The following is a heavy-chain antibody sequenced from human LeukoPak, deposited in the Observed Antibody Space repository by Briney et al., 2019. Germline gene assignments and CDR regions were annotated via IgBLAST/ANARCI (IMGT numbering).Heavy chain of an antibody. CDR1: GGSISSSSYY. CDR2: IYYSGST. Sequence: SETLSLTCTVSGGSISSSSYYWGWIRQPPGKGLEWIGSIYYSGSTYYNPSLKSRVTISVDTSKNQFSLKLSSVTAADTAVYYCAREGRIVGAPDAFDIWGQGTMVTVSS. V-gene: IGHV4-39*07. D-gene: IGHD1-26*01. CDR3: AREGRIVGAPDAFDI. J-gene: IGHJ3*02.